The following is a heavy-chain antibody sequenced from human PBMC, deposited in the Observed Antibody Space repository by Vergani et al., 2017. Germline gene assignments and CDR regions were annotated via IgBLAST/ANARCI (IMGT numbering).Heavy chain of an antibody. CDR1: GFTFSSYA. CDR3: AKGRGNYATLVSY. V-gene: IGHV3-23*01. CDR2: ISDSGGST. Sequence: EVQLLESGGGLVQPGGSLRLSCAASGFTFSSYAMTWVRQAPGKGLEWVSVISDSGGSTFYADSVQGRFTISRDNSKNTLFLQMNSLRAEDTAIYYCAKGRGNYATLVSYWGQGTLVTVSS. J-gene: IGHJ4*02. D-gene: IGHD1-26*01.